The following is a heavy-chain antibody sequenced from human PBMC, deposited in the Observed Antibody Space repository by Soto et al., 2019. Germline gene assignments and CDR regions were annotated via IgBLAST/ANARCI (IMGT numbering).Heavy chain of an antibody. CDR2: INPNSGDT. D-gene: IGHD4-17*01. V-gene: IGHV1-2*02. J-gene: IGHJ4*02. CDR1: RNTFTGYY. CDR3: ARARGYGDLDY. Sequence: QVQLVQSGAEVKKPGASVKVSCRASRNTFTGYYVHWVRQAPGQGLEWMGWINPNSGDTNSAQKFQGRVTMTRDTSISTADMEVSRLRSDDTAVYYCARARGYGDLDYWGQGTLVTVSS.